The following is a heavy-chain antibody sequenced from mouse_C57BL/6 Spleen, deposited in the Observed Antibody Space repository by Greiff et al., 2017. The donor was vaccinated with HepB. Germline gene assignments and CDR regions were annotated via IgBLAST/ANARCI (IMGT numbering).Heavy chain of an antibody. J-gene: IGHJ3*01. CDR1: GYTFTSYW. Sequence: QVQLQQSGAELVKPGASVKMSCKASGYTFTSYWITWVKQRPGQGLEWIGDIYPGSGSTNYNEKFKSKATLTVDTSSSTAYMQLSSLTSEDSAVYYCARWGDYDGVSWFAYWGQGTLVTVSA. CDR3: ARWGDYDGVSWFAY. CDR2: IYPGSGST. V-gene: IGHV1-55*01. D-gene: IGHD2-4*01.